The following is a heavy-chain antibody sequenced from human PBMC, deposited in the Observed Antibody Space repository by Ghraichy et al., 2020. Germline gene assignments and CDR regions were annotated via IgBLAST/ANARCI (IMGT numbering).Heavy chain of an antibody. D-gene: IGHD6-19*01. J-gene: IGHJ5*02. Sequence: ASVKVSCKASGYTFTSYGISWVRQAPGQGLEWMGWISAYNGNTNYAQKLQGRVTMTTDISTSTAYMELRSLRSDDTAVYYCARAGYSSGCCWFDPWGQGTLVTVSS. CDR2: ISAYNGNT. V-gene: IGHV1-18*01. CDR1: GYTFTSYG. CDR3: ARAGYSSGCCWFDP.